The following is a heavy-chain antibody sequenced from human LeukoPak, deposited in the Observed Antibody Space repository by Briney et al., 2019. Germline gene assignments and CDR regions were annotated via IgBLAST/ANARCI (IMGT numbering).Heavy chain of an antibody. CDR3: AKDSGWQLLRAEYFQH. CDR1: GFTFDNYA. J-gene: IGHJ1*01. V-gene: IGHV3-43*02. Sequence: PGGSLRLSCAASGFTFDNYAIHWVRQAPGKGLEWVSLISADGRSTYYADSVKGRFTISRDNSKNPLYLQMRSLRTEDTALYYCAKDSGWQLLRAEYFQHWGQGTLVTVSS. D-gene: IGHD2-15*01. CDR2: ISADGRST.